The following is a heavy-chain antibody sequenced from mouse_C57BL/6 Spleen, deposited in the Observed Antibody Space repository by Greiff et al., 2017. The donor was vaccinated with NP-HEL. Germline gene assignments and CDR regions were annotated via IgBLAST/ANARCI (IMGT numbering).Heavy chain of an antibody. CDR2: ISSGGSYT. J-gene: IGHJ4*01. V-gene: IGHV5-6*01. CDR3: ARHGAPYAMDY. Sequence: EVHLVESGGDLVKPGGSLKLSCAASGFTFSSYGMSWVRQTPDKRLEWVATISSGGSYTYYPDSVKGRFTISRDNAKNTLYLQMSSLKSEDTAMYYCARHGAPYAMDYWGQGTSVTVSS. CDR1: GFTFSSYG.